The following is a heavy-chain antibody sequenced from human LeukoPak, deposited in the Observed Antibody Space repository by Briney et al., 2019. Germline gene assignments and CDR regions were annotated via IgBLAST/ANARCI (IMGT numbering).Heavy chain of an antibody. CDR1: GFTFGDYA. V-gene: IGHV3-49*04. D-gene: IGHD3-9*01. J-gene: IGHJ5*02. Sequence: GGSLRLSCTASGFTFGDYAMSWVRQAPGKGLEWVGFIRSKAYGGTTEYAASVKGRFTISRDDSKSIAYLQMNSLKTEDTAVYYCTRKNYDILTGYPTDWFDPWGQGTLVTVSS. CDR3: TRKNYDILTGYPTDWFDP. CDR2: IRSKAYGGTT.